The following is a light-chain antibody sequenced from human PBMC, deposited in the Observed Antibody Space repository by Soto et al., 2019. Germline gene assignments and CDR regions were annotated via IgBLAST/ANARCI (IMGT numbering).Light chain of an antibody. CDR1: SSDVGDYNY. Sequence: QSVLTQPASVSGSPGQSITISCTGTSSDVGDYNYVSWYQQHPGKAPKLMIYDVSNRTSGVSNRFSGSKSGSTASLTICRLQAEYEADYYCRSYTSSPTRVFGTGTKLTVL. V-gene: IGLV2-14*01. J-gene: IGLJ1*01. CDR2: DVS. CDR3: RSYTSSPTRV.